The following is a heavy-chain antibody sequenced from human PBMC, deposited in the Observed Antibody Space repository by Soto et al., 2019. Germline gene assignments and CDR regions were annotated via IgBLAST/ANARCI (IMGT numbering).Heavy chain of an antibody. CDR3: AKDTYYHDSSGYYIFDY. V-gene: IGHV3-30*18. J-gene: IGHJ4*02. D-gene: IGHD3-22*01. CDR1: GFTFSSYG. CDR2: ISYDGTNE. Sequence: QVQLVESGGGVVQPGRSLRLSCAASGFTFSSYGMHWVRQAPGKGLEWVAVISYDGTNENYADSVKGRFTISRDNSKNTLQRQMNSLRAEDTAVYYCAKDTYYHDSSGYYIFDYWGQGTLVTVSS.